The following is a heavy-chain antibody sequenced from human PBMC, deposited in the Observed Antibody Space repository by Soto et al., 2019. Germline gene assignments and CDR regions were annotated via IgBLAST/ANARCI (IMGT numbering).Heavy chain of an antibody. CDR1: GYTFTGYA. Sequence: QVQLVQSGAEEKKPGASVKVSCKASGYTFTGYAMHWVRQAPGQRLEWMGWINAGNGNTKYSQKFQGRVTITRDTSAGTAYMEVSSLRSEDTAVYYCARAVAGPADSDYWGQGTLVTVSS. D-gene: IGHD5-12*01. J-gene: IGHJ4*02. CDR3: ARAVAGPADSDY. CDR2: INAGNGNT. V-gene: IGHV1-3*05.